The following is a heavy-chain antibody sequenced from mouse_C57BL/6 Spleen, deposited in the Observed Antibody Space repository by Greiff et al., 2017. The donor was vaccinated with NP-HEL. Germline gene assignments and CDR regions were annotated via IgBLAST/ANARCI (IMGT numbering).Heavy chain of an antibody. CDR2: ISDGGSYT. CDR3: ARDGGVTTVVYFDY. D-gene: IGHD1-1*01. V-gene: IGHV5-4*01. CDR1: GFTFSSYA. J-gene: IGHJ2*01. Sequence: EVQVVESGGGLVKPGGSLKLSCAASGFTFSSYAMSWVRQTPEKRLEWVATISDGGSYTYYPDNVKGRFTISRDNAKNNLYLQMSHLKSEDTAMYYCARDGGVTTVVYFDYWGQGTTLTVSS.